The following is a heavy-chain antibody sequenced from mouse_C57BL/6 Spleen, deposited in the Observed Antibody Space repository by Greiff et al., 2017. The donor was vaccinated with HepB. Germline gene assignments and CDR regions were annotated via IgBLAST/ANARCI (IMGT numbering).Heavy chain of an antibody. Sequence: LQESGPELVKPGASVKISCKASGYAFSSSWMNWVKQRPGKGLEWIGRIYPGDGDTNYNGKFKGKATLTADKSSSTAYMQLSSLTSEDSAVYFCARGGSSSFDYWGQGTTLTVSS. CDR3: ARGGSSSFDY. D-gene: IGHD1-1*01. J-gene: IGHJ2*01. CDR2: IYPGDGDT. V-gene: IGHV1-82*01. CDR1: GYAFSSSW.